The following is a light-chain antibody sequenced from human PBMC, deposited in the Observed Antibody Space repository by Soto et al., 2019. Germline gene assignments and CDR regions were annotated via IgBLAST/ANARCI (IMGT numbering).Light chain of an antibody. Sequence: DIQMTQSPSSLSTSVGDRVTITCRASQGISNYLSWYQQKPGKVPKLLIFAASTLQSGVPSRFSGSGSGTDFTLTISSLQPEDVATYFCQKYNSAPYTFGQGTKLEI. V-gene: IGKV1-27*01. J-gene: IGKJ2*01. CDR3: QKYNSAPYT. CDR1: QGISNY. CDR2: AAS.